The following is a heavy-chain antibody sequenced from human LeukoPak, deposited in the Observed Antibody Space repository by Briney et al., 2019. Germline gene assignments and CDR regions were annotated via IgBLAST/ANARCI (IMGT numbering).Heavy chain of an antibody. V-gene: IGHV3-21*01. J-gene: IGHJ3*02. D-gene: IGHD3-22*01. Sequence: GGSLRLSCAASGFTFSSYSMNWVRQAPGKGLEWVSSISSSSSYIYYADSVKGRFTISRDNAKNSLYLQMNSLRAEDTAVYYCARDYYDSSGYPHDAFDIWGQGTMVTVSS. CDR2: ISSSSSYI. CDR1: GFTFSSYS. CDR3: ARDYYDSSGYPHDAFDI.